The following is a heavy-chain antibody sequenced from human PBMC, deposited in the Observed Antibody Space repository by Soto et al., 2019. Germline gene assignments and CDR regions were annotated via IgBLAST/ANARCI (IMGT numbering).Heavy chain of an antibody. V-gene: IGHV4-31*03. CDR3: ARDRRDWFDP. Sequence: QVQLQESGPGLVKPSQTLSLTCTVSGGSISSGGYYWSWIRQHPGKGLEYIGYIHNSGTTYYNPSLQSRVTISMDTSKNHFSLKLSSVPAADTAVYYCARDRRDWFDPWGQGTLVNVSS. CDR2: IHNSGTT. CDR1: GGSISSGGYY. J-gene: IGHJ5*02.